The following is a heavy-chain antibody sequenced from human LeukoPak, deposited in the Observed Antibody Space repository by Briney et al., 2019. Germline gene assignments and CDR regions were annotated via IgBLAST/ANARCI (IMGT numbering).Heavy chain of an antibody. CDR3: ARRDLPEGGASFDI. J-gene: IGHJ3*02. CDR1: GYTFTSYD. V-gene: IGHV1-8*01. D-gene: IGHD3-16*01. CDR2: MNPNSGNT. Sequence: ASVKVSCKASGYTFTSYDINWVRQATGQGLEWMGWMNPNSGNTGYAQKFQGRVTITADTSTSAAYMEIISLRSEDTAVYYCARRDLPEGGASFDIWGQGTMVTVSS.